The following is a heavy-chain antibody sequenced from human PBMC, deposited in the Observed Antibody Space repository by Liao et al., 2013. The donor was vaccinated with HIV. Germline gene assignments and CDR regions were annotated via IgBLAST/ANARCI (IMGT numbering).Heavy chain of an antibody. V-gene: IGHV4-4*07. CDR3: ARAPVAGTKSNAFDL. CDR1: GGSITGYY. D-gene: IGHD6-19*01. Sequence: QVQLQESGPGLVKPSETLSLTCTVSGGSITGYYWSWIRQPAGKGLEWIGRIYSSGNTNYNPSLKSRVTMSVDTSKNQFSLKLTSVTAADTALYYCARAPVAGTKSNAFDLWGQRDNGHRLF. CDR2: IYSSGNT. J-gene: IGHJ3*01.